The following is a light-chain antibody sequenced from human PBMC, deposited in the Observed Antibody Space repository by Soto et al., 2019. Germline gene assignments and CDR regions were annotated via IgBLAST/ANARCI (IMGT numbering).Light chain of an antibody. CDR1: SSNIGAGYD. V-gene: IGLV1-40*01. CDR2: GNS. CDR3: QSYDSSVSGWV. Sequence: QSALTQPPSVSGAPGQRVTISCTGSSSNIGAGYDVHWYQQLPGTAPKLLIYGNSNRPSGVPDRFSGSKSGTSASLAITGLRAEDEADYYCQSYDSSVSGWVFGGGTKLTVL. J-gene: IGLJ3*02.